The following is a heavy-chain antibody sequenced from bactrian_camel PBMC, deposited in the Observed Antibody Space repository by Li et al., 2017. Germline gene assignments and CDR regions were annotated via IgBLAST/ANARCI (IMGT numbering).Heavy chain of an antibody. CDR3: AAEFAVGLTATISQRAYNY. J-gene: IGHJ4*01. V-gene: IGHV3S42*01. CDR1: GYSGATYF. Sequence: VQLVESGGGSVQAGGSLRLSCEVSGYSGATYFIGWFRQAPGKEREGVAAIHSQGHFTRYADSVKGRFSISRDNAKNTLYLQMNSLKPEDTAMYYCAAEFAVGLTATISQRAYNYWGQGTQVTVS. CDR2: IHSQGHFT. D-gene: IGHD3*01.